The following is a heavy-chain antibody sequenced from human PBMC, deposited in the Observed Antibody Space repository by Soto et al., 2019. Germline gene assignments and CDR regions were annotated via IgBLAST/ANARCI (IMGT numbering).Heavy chain of an antibody. J-gene: IGHJ4*02. Sequence: SAEVSCKASGGTLSSYAISWVRQATGQGLEWMGGIIPIFGTANYAQKFQGRVTITADKSTSTAYMELSSLRSEDTAVYYCARDQLTMRSGGDYWGQGTLVTVSS. D-gene: IGHD3-10*01. V-gene: IGHV1-69*06. CDR3: ARDQLTMRSGGDY. CDR2: IIPIFGTA. CDR1: GGTLSSYA.